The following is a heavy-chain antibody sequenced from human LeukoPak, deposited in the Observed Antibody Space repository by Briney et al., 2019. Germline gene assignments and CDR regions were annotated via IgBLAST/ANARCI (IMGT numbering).Heavy chain of an antibody. D-gene: IGHD1/OR15-1a*01. CDR3: AREIEHDAFDI. J-gene: IGHJ3*02. V-gene: IGHV3-66*01. Sequence: SGVSLRLSCAASGFTVSSNYMSWVRQAPGKGLEWVSVIYSGGSTYYADSVKGRFTISRDNSKNTLYLQMNSLRAEDTAVYYCAREIEHDAFDIWGQGTMVTVSS. CDR1: GFTVSSNY. CDR2: IYSGGST.